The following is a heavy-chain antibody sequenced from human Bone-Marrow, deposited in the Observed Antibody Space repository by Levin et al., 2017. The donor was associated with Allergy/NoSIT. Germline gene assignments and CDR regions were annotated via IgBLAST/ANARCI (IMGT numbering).Heavy chain of an antibody. J-gene: IGHJ4*02. CDR2: INHSGST. CDR1: GGSFSGYY. CDR3: ARGRRIRFGSGYAKRRFDY. D-gene: IGHD5-12*01. Sequence: PSETLSLTCAVYGGSFSGYYWSWIRQPPGKGLEWIGEINHSGSTNYNPSLKSRVTISVDTSKNQFSLKLSSVTAADTAVYYCARGRRIRFGSGYAKRRFDYWGQGTLVTVSS. V-gene: IGHV4-34*01.